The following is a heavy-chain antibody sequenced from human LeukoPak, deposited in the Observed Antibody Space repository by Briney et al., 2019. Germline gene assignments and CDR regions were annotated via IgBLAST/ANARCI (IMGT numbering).Heavy chain of an antibody. CDR2: ITIDGSST. J-gene: IGHJ4*02. Sequence: GGSLRLSCAASGFAFTSYWMHWVRQAPGKGLVWLSRITIDGSSTTYADSAKGRFTISRDNAKNTVYMQMNSLRAEDTAVYYCARGVSGSYGKFDYWGQGTLVTVSS. CDR3: ARGVSGSYGKFDY. D-gene: IGHD1-26*01. CDR1: GFAFTSYW. V-gene: IGHV3-74*01.